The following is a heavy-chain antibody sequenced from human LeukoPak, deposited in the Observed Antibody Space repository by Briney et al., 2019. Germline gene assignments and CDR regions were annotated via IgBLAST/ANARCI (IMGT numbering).Heavy chain of an antibody. CDR1: GGSISNYY. Sequence: PSETLFLTCTVSGGSISNYYWSWIRQPPGKDLEWIGYIYYSGSTNYNPSLKSRVTISVDTSKNQFSLKLSSVTAADTAVYYCASGIHYYDSSGFIDYWGQGTLVTVSS. CDR3: ASGIHYYDSSGFIDY. V-gene: IGHV4-59*08. D-gene: IGHD3-22*01. CDR2: IYYSGST. J-gene: IGHJ4*02.